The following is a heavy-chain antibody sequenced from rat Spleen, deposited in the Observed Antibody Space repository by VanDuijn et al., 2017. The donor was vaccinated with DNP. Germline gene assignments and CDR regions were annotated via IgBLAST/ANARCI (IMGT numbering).Heavy chain of an antibody. D-gene: IGHD1-7*01. V-gene: IGHV5S23*01. CDR1: GFTFGNYD. CDR2: ITYDGGDT. J-gene: IGHJ3*01. CDR3: ATSSYFGYDYGFAY. Sequence: EVQLVESGENLVRPGGSLKLSCAVSGFTFGNYDMAWVRQAPTRGLEWVAYITYDGGDTYYEDSVKGRFTISRDNAKNTLYLQMDSLRSEDTATYYCATSSYFGYDYGFAYWGQGTLVTVSS.